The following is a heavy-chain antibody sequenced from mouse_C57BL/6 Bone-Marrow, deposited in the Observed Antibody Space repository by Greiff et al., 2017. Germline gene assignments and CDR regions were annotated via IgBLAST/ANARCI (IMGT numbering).Heavy chain of an antibody. V-gene: IGHV1-12*01. Sequence: LQQPGAELVKPGASVKMSCKASGYTFTSYNMHWVKQTPGQGLEWIGAIYPGNGDTSYNQKFKGKATLTADKSSSTAYMQLSSLTSADSAVYYCAREWYYGSDYWGQGTTLTVSS. CDR2: IYPGNGDT. J-gene: IGHJ2*01. CDR3: AREWYYGSDY. CDR1: GYTFTSYN. D-gene: IGHD1-2*01.